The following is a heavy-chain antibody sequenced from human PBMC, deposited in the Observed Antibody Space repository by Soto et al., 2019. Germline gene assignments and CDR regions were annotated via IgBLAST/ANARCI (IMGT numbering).Heavy chain of an antibody. CDR1: AFTFSAHN. V-gene: IGHV3-72*01. CDR3: ARDGGIAARHYYGMDV. Sequence: GGSLRLSCAASAFTFSAHNMVWVRQAPGKGLEWVGRSRNKANNYATEYAASVKGRFTISRDDSKNSLYLQMNSLKTEDTAVYYCARDGGIAARHYYGMDVWGQGTTVTVSS. CDR2: SRNKANNYAT. D-gene: IGHD6-6*01. J-gene: IGHJ6*02.